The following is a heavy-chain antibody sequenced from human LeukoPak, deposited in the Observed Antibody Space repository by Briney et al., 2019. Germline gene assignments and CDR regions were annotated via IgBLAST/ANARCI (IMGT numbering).Heavy chain of an antibody. J-gene: IGHJ4*02. Sequence: GGSLRLSCAASGFTFGSYAMYWVRQAPGKGLEWVSGISGSGGSTFYADSVKGRFTISRDNSENTVYLQMNSLRADDTAVYYCVKTTAGYSSGRYPGWPVDYWGRGTLVTVSS. D-gene: IGHD6-19*01. CDR2: ISGSGGST. CDR3: VKTTAGYSSGRYPGWPVDY. CDR1: GFTFGSYA. V-gene: IGHV3-23*01.